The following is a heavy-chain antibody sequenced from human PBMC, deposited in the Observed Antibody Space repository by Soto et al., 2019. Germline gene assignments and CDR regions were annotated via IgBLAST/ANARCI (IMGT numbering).Heavy chain of an antibody. CDR3: AKDGYYYGSGSEPYYYYGIDV. CDR1: GFTFSSYA. V-gene: IGHV3-30-3*01. J-gene: IGHJ6*02. D-gene: IGHD3-10*01. Sequence: QVQLVESGGGVVQPGRSLRLSCAASGFTFSSYAMHWVRQAPGKGLEWVAVISYDGSNKYYADSVKGRFTISRDNSKNTLYLQMNSLRAEDTAVYYCAKDGYYYGSGSEPYYYYGIDVWGQGTTVTVSS. CDR2: ISYDGSNK.